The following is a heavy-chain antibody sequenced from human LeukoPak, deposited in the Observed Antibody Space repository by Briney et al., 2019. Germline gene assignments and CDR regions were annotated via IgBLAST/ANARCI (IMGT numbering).Heavy chain of an antibody. J-gene: IGHJ4*02. CDR3: ARGSYRWLQTIGVFDY. D-gene: IGHD5-24*01. Sequence: ASVKVSCKASGYTFTSYYMHWVRQAPGQGLEWMGWINPNSGGTNYAQKFQGRVTMTRDTSISTAYMELSRLRSDDTAVYYCARGSYRWLQTIGVFDYWGQGTLVTVSS. CDR2: INPNSGGT. V-gene: IGHV1-2*02. CDR1: GYTFTSYY.